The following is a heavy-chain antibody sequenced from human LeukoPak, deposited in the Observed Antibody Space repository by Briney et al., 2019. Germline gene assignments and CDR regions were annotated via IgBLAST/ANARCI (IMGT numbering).Heavy chain of an antibody. CDR1: GFTFSSYG. V-gene: IGHV3-30*18. J-gene: IGHJ6*02. CDR3: AKGGVGSSPYYYYGMDV. D-gene: IGHD6-6*01. Sequence: PGGSLRLSCAASGFTFSSYGMHWVRQAPGKGLEWVAVISYDGSKKYYADSVKGRFTISRDNSKNTLYLQMNSLRAEDTAVYYCAKGGVGSSPYYYYGMDVWGQGTTVTVSS. CDR2: ISYDGSKK.